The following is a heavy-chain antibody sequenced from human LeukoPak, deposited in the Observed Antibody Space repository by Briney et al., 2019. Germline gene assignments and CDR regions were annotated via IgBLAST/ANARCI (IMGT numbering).Heavy chain of an antibody. CDR2: INHSGST. D-gene: IGHD2-2*01. J-gene: IGHJ6*03. CDR1: GGSFSGYY. V-gene: IGHV4-34*01. CDR3: ARTPTYCSSTSRYVWHYMDV. Sequence: PSETLSLTCAVYGGSFSGYYWSGIRQPPGKGLEWIGEINHSGSTNYNPSLKSRVTISVDTSENQFSLKLSSVTAADTAVYYCARTPTYCSSTSRYVWHYMDVWGKGTTVTISS.